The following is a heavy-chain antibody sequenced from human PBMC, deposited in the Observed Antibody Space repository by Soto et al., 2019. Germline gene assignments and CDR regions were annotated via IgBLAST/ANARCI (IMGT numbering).Heavy chain of an antibody. J-gene: IGHJ4*02. CDR2: ITGSGGST. CDR1: GFTFSTYA. Sequence: GGSLRLSCAASGFTFSTYAMSWVRQAPWKGLEWVSTITGSGGSTYYADSVKGRFTISRDNSKNTLYLQMNSLRADDTAVYYCAKGAVISMILFDYWGQGTLVTVSS. D-gene: IGHD3-22*01. V-gene: IGHV3-23*01. CDR3: AKGAVISMILFDY.